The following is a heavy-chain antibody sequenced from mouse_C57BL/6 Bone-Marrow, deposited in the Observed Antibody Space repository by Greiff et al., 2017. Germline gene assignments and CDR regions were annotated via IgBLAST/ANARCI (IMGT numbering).Heavy chain of an antibody. CDR2: INPGSGGT. Sequence: QVQLKESGAELVRPGTSVKVSCKASGYAFTNYLIEWVKQRPGQGLEWIGVINPGSGGTNYNEKFKGKATLTADKSSSTAYMQLSSLTSEDSAVYVCARGYGSRFAYWGQGTLVTVSA. J-gene: IGHJ3*01. CDR1: GYAFTNYL. CDR3: ARGYGSRFAY. V-gene: IGHV1-54*01. D-gene: IGHD1-1*01.